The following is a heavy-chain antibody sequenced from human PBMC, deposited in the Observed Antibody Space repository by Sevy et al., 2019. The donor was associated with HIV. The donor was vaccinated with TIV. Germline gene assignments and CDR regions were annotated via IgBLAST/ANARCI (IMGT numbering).Heavy chain of an antibody. D-gene: IGHD6-13*01. CDR2: IIPILGIA. Sequence: ASVKVSCKASGGTFSSYATSWVRQAPGQGLEWMGGIIPILGIANYAQKFQGRVTITADKSTSTAYMELSSLRSEDTAVYYCARAPSIAAAGTPTNPYYYYYMDVWGKGTTVTVSS. J-gene: IGHJ6*03. CDR1: GGTFSSYA. V-gene: IGHV1-69*10. CDR3: ARAPSIAAAGTPTNPYYYYYMDV.